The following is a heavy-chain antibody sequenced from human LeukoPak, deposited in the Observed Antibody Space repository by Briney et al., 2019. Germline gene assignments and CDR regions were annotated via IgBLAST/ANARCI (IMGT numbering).Heavy chain of an antibody. V-gene: IGHV4-34*01. D-gene: IGHD6-6*01. J-gene: IGHJ4*02. CDR2: INHSGST. CDR3: ARAIAAPRTHFDY. CDR1: GGSFSGYY. Sequence: PSETLSLTCAVYGGSFSGYYWSWIRQPPGKGLEWIGEINHSGSTNYNPSLKSRVTISVGTSKNQFSLKLSSVTAADTAVYYCARAIAAPRTHFDYWGQGTLVTVSS.